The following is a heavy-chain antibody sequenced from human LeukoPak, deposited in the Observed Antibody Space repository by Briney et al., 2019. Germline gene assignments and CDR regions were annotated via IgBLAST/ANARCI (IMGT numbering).Heavy chain of an antibody. J-gene: IGHJ4*02. D-gene: IGHD5-24*01. CDR2: ISAYNGNT. V-gene: IGHV1-18*01. CDR1: GYTLTSYG. CDR3: ARVGLTDGYSFYYFDY. Sequence: GASVKVSCKASGYTLTSYGISWVRQAPGQGLEWMGWISAYNGNTNYAQKLQGRVTMTTDTSTSTAYMELRSLRSDDTAVYYCARVGLTDGYSFYYFDYWGQGTLVTASS.